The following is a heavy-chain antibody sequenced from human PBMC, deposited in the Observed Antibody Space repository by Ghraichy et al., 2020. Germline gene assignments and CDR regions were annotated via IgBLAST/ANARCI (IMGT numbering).Heavy chain of an antibody. V-gene: IGHV3-23*03. J-gene: IGHJ4*02. CDR1: GFTFSTHA. Sequence: LSLTCVASGFTFSTHAMAWVRQAPGKGLEWVSFITTGGSTTYYADSVKGRFSISRDNSKNTLDLQMSSLRVDDTAIYYCARASGGGTGFDYWGQGTLVPVSS. CDR3: ARASGGGTGFDY. CDR2: ITTGGSTT. D-gene: IGHD1-26*01.